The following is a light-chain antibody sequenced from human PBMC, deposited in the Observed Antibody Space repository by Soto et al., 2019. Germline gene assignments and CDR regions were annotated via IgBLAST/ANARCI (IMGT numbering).Light chain of an antibody. CDR1: SSNIGAGYD. Sequence: QSVLTQPPSVSGAPGQRVTISCTGSSSNIGAGYDVHWYQQLPGTAPKLLIYGNSNRPSGVPDRFSGSKSGPSASLAITGLQPEDEADYYCQSYDSSLSRVFGGGTKLTVL. V-gene: IGLV1-40*01. CDR3: QSYDSSLSRV. J-gene: IGLJ2*01. CDR2: GNS.